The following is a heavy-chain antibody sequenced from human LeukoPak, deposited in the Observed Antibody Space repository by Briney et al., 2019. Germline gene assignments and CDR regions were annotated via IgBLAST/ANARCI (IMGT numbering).Heavy chain of an antibody. V-gene: IGHV3-74*01. J-gene: IGHJ4*02. D-gene: IGHD3-16*01. Sequence: HXXRHAPXKGLEWVSRINERATIISYADSVKGRFTISRENARNTLYLQMNSLTAEDTAVYYCVRDLILVWTPGDDFDHWGQGTLVTVSS. CDR3: VRDLILVWTPGDDFDH. CDR2: INERATII.